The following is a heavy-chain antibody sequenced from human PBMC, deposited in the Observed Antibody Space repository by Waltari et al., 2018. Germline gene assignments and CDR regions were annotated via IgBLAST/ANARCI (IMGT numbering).Heavy chain of an antibody. CDR1: GFTFTSSA. CDR3: AAVSDSSGWDFDY. CDR2: VVVGRGNT. Sequence: QMQLVQSGPEVKKPGTSVKVSCKASGFTFTSSAMQWVRQARGQRLEWIGWVVVGRGNTNYAQKFQERVTITRDMSTSTAYMELSSLRPEDTAVYYCAAVSDSSGWDFDYWGQGTLVTVSS. D-gene: IGHD6-19*01. J-gene: IGHJ4*02. V-gene: IGHV1-58*02.